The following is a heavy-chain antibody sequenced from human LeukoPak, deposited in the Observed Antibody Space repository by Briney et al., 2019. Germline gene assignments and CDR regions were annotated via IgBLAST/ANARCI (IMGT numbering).Heavy chain of an antibody. D-gene: IGHD1/OR15-1a*01. CDR2: IYYLGRT. V-gene: IGHV4-39*01. CDR3: ARNKPLDPFDI. CDR1: GGSIRSRDYY. J-gene: IGHJ3*02. Sequence: PSETLSLTCTVSGGSIRSRDYYWGWIRQPPVKGLEWIGNIYYLGRTYYNPSLKSRVTLSVDTSKNQFSLKLSSVTAADTAVYYCARNKPLDPFDIWGQGTMVTVSS.